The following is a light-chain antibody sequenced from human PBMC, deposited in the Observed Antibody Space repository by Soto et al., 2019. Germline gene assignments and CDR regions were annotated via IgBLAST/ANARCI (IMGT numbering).Light chain of an antibody. CDR2: GAS. CDR1: QSVSSSY. V-gene: IGKV3-20*01. Sequence: EIVLTQSPGTLSLSPGVRATLSCRASQSVSSSYLAWYQQKPGQAPRLLIYGASSRATGIPDRFSCSGSGTDFTLNISRLEPEDFAVYYCQQYGSSPLFTFGPGTKVDIK. CDR3: QQYGSSPLFT. J-gene: IGKJ3*01.